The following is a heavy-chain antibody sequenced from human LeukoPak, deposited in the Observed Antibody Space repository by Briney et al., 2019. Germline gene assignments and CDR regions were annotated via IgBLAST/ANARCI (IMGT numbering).Heavy chain of an antibody. D-gene: IGHD1-14*01. J-gene: IGHJ4*02. CDR1: GFTSSSYW. CDR3: ARDVLGIWENY. CDR2: IKQDGSEK. Sequence: PGGSLRLSCAASGFTSSSYWMSWVRQAPGKGLEWVANIKQDGSEKYYVDSVKGRFTISRDNAKNSLYLQMNSLRAEDTAVYYCARDVLGIWENYWGQGTLVTVSS. V-gene: IGHV3-7*01.